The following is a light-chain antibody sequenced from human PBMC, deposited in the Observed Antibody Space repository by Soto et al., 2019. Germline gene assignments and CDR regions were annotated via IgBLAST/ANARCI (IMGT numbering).Light chain of an antibody. J-gene: IGKJ5*01. CDR2: GAP. CDR1: ETVSSSY. Sequence: DIVLTQSPRTLSLSPGERATLSCRASETVSSSYLAWYQQKPGQAPRLLIYGAPSRATGIPDRFSGSGSGTEFTLTISSLQSEDFAVYYCQQYNNWPPITFGQGTRLEI. V-gene: IGKV3-20*01. CDR3: QQYNNWPPIT.